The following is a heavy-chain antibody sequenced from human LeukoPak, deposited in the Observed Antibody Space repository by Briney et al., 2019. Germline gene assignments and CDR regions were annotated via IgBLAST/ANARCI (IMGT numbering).Heavy chain of an antibody. D-gene: IGHD3-9*01. CDR3: ARASSKQLAGYLPDGFDI. Sequence: GGSLRLSCAASGFTFDNHAMHWVRQAPGKGLEWVSSISSSGTYVYYADSVKGRFTISRDNAKNSLSLQMNSLRADDAAVYYCARASSKQLAGYLPDGFDIWGQGTMVTVSS. CDR2: ISSSGTYV. CDR1: GFTFDNHA. J-gene: IGHJ3*02. V-gene: IGHV3-21*01.